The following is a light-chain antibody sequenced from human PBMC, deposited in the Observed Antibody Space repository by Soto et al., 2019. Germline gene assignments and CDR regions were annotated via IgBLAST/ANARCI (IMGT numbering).Light chain of an antibody. Sequence: EIVLTQSPGPLSLSPGERATLSCRASQSVSSSYLAWYQQKPGQAPRLLIYGASSRATGIPDRFSGSGSGTDLPLTISRLEPEDFAVYYCQQYGSSPRFTFGPGTKVDIK. CDR3: QQYGSSPRFT. J-gene: IGKJ3*01. CDR2: GAS. CDR1: QSVSSSY. V-gene: IGKV3-20*01.